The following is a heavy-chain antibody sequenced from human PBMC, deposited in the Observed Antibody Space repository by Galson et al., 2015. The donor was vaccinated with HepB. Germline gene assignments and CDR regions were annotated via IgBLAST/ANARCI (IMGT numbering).Heavy chain of an antibody. V-gene: IGHV3-30*18. CDR1: GFTFSSYG. Sequence: SLRLSCAASGFTFSSYGMHWVRQAPGKGLEWVAIISHDGSDKFYADSVRGRLSISRDNTANALFLVTNNLRGDDTGVYYCAKDRWTRRVALDGSDYWGQGTVVTVSS. CDR3: AKDRWTRRVALDGSDY. D-gene: IGHD6-19*01. J-gene: IGHJ4*02. CDR2: ISHDGSDK.